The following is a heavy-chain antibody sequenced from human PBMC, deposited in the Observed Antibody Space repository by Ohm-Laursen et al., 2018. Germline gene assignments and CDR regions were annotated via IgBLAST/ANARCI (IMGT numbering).Heavy chain of an antibody. Sequence: GTLSLTCIVSGGSISSSSYYWGWIRQPPGKGLEWIGNIFYSGSTCYNPSLKSRVTISIDTSKNQFSLKLSSVTAADTAVYYCARRRGYCSGGSCSSYWYFDLWGRGTLVTVSS. J-gene: IGHJ2*01. V-gene: IGHV4-39*01. CDR3: ARRRGYCSGGSCSSYWYFDL. D-gene: IGHD2-15*01. CDR1: GGSISSSSYY. CDR2: IFYSGST.